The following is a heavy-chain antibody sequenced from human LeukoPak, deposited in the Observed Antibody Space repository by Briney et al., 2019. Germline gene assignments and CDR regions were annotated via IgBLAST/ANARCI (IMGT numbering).Heavy chain of an antibody. CDR1: GYTFTSYG. V-gene: IGHV1-18*01. CDR2: ISAYNGNT. J-gene: IGHJ6*02. CDR3: ARGYYDSSAPLYYYYGMDV. Sequence: ASVKVSCKASGYTFTSYGISWVRQAPGQGLEWMGWISAYNGNTNYAQKLQGGVTMTTDTSTSTAYMELRSLRSDDTAVYYCARGYYDSSAPLYYYYGMDVWGQGTTVTVSS. D-gene: IGHD3-22*01.